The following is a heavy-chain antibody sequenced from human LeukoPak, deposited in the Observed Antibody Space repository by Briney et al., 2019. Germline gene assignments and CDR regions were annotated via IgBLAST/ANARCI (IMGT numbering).Heavy chain of an antibody. V-gene: IGHV3-23*01. CDR1: GFTFTHAW. J-gene: IGHJ4*02. CDR2: ISGSGGST. D-gene: IGHD4-23*01. Sequence: GGSLRLSCAASGFTFTHAWMSWVRQAPGKGLEWVSAISGSGGSTYYADSVKGRFTISRDNSKNTLYLQMNSLRAEDTAVYYCARDYGGVDYWGQGTLVTVSS. CDR3: ARDYGGVDY.